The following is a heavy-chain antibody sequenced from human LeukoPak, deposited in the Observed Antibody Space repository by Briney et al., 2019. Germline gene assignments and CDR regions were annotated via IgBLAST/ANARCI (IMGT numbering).Heavy chain of an antibody. CDR3: ARSLRYGSGSYYSDY. Sequence: ASVKVSCKASGYTFNGYYMHWVRQAPGQGLEWMGRINPNSGGTNYAQKFQGRVTMTRDTSISTAYMELSRLRSDDTAVYYCARSLRYGSGSYYSDYWGQGTLVTVSS. D-gene: IGHD3-10*01. CDR1: GYTFNGYY. J-gene: IGHJ4*02. V-gene: IGHV1-2*06. CDR2: INPNSGGT.